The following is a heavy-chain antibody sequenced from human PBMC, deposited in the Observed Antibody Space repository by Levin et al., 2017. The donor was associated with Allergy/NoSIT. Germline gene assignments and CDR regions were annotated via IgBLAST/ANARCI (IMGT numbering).Heavy chain of an antibody. D-gene: IGHD3-16*01. J-gene: IGHJ3*01. CDR3: AHTLFGTDAFDV. CDR2: IYWDDDK. V-gene: IGHV2-5*02. CDR1: GFSLSTSGVG. Sequence: SGPTLVKPTQTLTLTCTFSGFSLSTSGVGVGWIRQPPGKALEWLALIYWDDDKRYSPSLKSRLTITKDTSKNHVVLTVTNMDPVDTATYFCAHTLFGTDAFDVWGQGTMVTVSS.